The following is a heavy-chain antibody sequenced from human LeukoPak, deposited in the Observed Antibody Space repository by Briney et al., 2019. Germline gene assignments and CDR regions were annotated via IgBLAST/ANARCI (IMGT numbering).Heavy chain of an antibody. CDR2: ISGSGGST. V-gene: IGHV3-23*01. CDR3: AKDLPSIGEWLLLDADY. CDR1: GFTFSSYA. D-gene: IGHD3-3*01. Sequence: QPGGSLRLSCAASGFTFSSYAMSWVRQAPGKGLEWVSAISGSGGSTYYADSVKGRFTISRDNSKNTLYLQMNSLRAEDTAVYYCAKDLPSIGEWLLLDADYWGQGTLVTVSS. J-gene: IGHJ4*02.